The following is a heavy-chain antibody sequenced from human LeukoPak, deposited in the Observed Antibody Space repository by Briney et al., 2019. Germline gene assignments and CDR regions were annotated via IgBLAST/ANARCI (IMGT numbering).Heavy chain of an antibody. CDR1: GYTFTSYD. CDR2: MSPNSGNT. D-gene: IGHD2-15*01. Sequence: ASVKVSCKASGYTFTSYDINWVRQATGQGLEWMGWMSPNSGNTGYAQKFQGRVTMTRNTSISTAYMELSSLRSEDTAVYYCARVARFYCSGGSCYSDYWGQGTLVTVSS. CDR3: ARVARFYCSGGSCYSDY. J-gene: IGHJ4*02. V-gene: IGHV1-8*01.